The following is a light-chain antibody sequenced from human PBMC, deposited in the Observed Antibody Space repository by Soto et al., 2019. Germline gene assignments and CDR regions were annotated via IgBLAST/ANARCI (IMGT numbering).Light chain of an antibody. CDR3: CSYAGIYSYV. CDR2: DIT. V-gene: IGLV2-11*01. Sequence: QSALTQPRSVSGSPGQSVTISCTGTSSYVGRFEYVSWYQQHPGEAPKVVVYDITKRPSGVPDRFSGSKSGNTASLTISGLQAEDEADYYCCSYAGIYSYVFGTGTKVTVL. CDR1: SSYVGRFEY. J-gene: IGLJ1*01.